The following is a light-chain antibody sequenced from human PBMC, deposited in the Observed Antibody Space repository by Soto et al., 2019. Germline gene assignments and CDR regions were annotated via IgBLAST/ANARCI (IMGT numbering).Light chain of an antibody. CDR3: QQYGSSPYT. Sequence: EIVLTQSPGTLSLSPGERATLSCRASQSVSSSYLAWYQQKPGQAPRPLIYGASSRATGIPDRFSGSGSGTDFPLTISRREPEDFAVYYCQQYGSSPYTFGQGTKLEIK. CDR1: QSVSSSY. J-gene: IGKJ2*01. V-gene: IGKV3-20*01. CDR2: GAS.